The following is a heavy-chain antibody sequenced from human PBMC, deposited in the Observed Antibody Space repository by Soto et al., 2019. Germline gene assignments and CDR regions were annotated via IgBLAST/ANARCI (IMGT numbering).Heavy chain of an antibody. CDR3: ARTESGTFDP. CDR1: GGSISSGGYS. D-gene: IGHD1-7*01. CDR2: IYHSGST. J-gene: IGHJ5*02. V-gene: IGHV4-30-2*01. Sequence: SETLPLTCAVSGGSISSGGYSWSWIRQPPGKGLEWIGYIYHSGSTYYNPSLKSRVTISVDRSKNRFSLKLSSVTAADTAVYYCARTESGTFDPWGQGTLVTAPQ.